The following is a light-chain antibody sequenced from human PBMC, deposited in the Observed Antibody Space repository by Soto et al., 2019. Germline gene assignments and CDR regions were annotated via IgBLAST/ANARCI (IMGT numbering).Light chain of an antibody. CDR3: LQVYSFPRT. CDR1: QGISSY. CDR2: AAS. V-gene: IGKV1-9*01. J-gene: IGKJ1*01. Sequence: IQLTQSPSSLSASVGDRVTITCRASQGISSYLAWYQQKPGKVPKYLIQAASSLQGGVPSTFSGSGSGTDFTLTINTLHPEDFATYYCLQVYSFPRTFGQGTKVDIK.